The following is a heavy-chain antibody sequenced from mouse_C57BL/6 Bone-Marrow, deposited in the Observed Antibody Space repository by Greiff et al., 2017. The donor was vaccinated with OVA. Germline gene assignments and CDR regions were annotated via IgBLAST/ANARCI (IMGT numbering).Heavy chain of an antibody. J-gene: IGHJ2*01. V-gene: IGHV1-55*01. Sequence: QVQLQQSGAELVKPGASVKMSCKASGYTFTSYWITWVKQRPGQGLEWIGDIYPGSGSTNYNEKFKSKATLTVDTSSSTAYMQLSSLTSEDSAVYYCARGGGITKCGYWGQGTTLTVSS. D-gene: IGHD1-2*01. CDR1: GYTFTSYW. CDR3: ARGGGITKCGY. CDR2: IYPGSGST.